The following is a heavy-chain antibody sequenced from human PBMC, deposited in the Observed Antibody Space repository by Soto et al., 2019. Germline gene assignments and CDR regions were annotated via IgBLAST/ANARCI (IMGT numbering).Heavy chain of an antibody. CDR2: ISGSGGST. Sequence: HPGGSLRLSCAASGFTFSSYAMSWVRQAPGKGLEWVSAISGSGGSTYYADSVKGRFTISRDNSKNTLYLQMNSLRAEDTAVYYCAKGLDGSSWYPNWFDPWGQGTLVTVSS. CDR1: GFTFSSYA. D-gene: IGHD6-13*01. J-gene: IGHJ5*02. CDR3: AKGLDGSSWYPNWFDP. V-gene: IGHV3-23*01.